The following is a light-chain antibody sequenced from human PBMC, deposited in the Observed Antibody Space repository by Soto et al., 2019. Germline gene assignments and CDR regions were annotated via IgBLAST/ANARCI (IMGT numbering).Light chain of an antibody. CDR2: STS. Sequence: QAVVTQEPSLTVSPGGTVTLTCASSTGTVTSGYYPNWFQQKPGQAPRALIYSTSNKQSWTPARFSGSLLGGKAALTLSGVQPEDEAEYDCLLYYGGAQNVVFGGGTKLTVL. J-gene: IGLJ2*01. V-gene: IGLV7-43*01. CDR3: LLYYGGAQNVV. CDR1: TGTVTSGYY.